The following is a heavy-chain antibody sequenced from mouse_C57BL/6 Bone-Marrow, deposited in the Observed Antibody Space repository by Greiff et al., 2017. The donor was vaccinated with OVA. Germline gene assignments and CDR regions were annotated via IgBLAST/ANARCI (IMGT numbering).Heavy chain of an antibody. Sequence: VKLQQPGAELVKPGASVKMSCKASGYTFTSYWITWVKQRPGQGLEWIGDIYPGSGSTNYNEKFKSKATLTVDTSSSTAYMQLSSLTSEDSAVYYCARALVYYYGSNWYFDVWGTGTTVTVSS. CDR2: IYPGSGST. CDR1: GYTFTSYW. D-gene: IGHD1-1*01. J-gene: IGHJ1*03. V-gene: IGHV1-55*01. CDR3: ARALVYYYGSNWYFDV.